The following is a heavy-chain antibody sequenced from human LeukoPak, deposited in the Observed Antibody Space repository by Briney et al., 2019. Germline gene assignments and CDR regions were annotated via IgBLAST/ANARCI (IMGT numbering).Heavy chain of an antibody. J-gene: IGHJ6*02. Sequence: GGSLRLSCAASGFTFSDYYMSWIRQAPGKGLEWVSYISSSGSTIYYADSVKGRFTISRDNAKNSLYLQVNSLRAEDTAVYYCARVPYDSGGYYYNYYYGMDVWGQGTTVTVSS. CDR3: ARVPYDSGGYYYNYYYGMDV. D-gene: IGHD3-22*01. V-gene: IGHV3-11*01. CDR1: GFTFSDYY. CDR2: ISSSGSTI.